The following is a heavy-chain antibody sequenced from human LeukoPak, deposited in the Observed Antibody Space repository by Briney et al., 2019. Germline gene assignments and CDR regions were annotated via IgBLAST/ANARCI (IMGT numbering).Heavy chain of an antibody. J-gene: IGHJ5*02. D-gene: IGHD3-3*01. CDR1: GYTFTSYG. CDR3: ARDPQWSGYHGPENNWFDP. CDR2: ISAYNGNT. Sequence: GASVKVSCKASGYTFTSYGISWVRQARGQGLEWMGWISAYNGNTNYAQKLQGRVTMTTDTSTSTAYMELRSLRSDDTAVYYCARDPQWSGYHGPENNWFDPWGQGTLVTVSS. V-gene: IGHV1-18*01.